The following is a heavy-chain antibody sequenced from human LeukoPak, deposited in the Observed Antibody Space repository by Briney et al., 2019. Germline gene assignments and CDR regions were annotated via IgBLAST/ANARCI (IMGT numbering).Heavy chain of an antibody. V-gene: IGHV4-34*01. Sequence: PSETLSLTCAVYGGSFSGYYWSWSRQPPGKGLEWIGEINHSGSTNYNPSLKSRVTISVDTSKNQFSLKLSSVTAADTAVYYCARAAYGSGPADFDYWGQGTLVTVSS. D-gene: IGHD3-10*01. CDR1: GGSFSGYY. CDR3: ARAAYGSGPADFDY. CDR2: INHSGST. J-gene: IGHJ4*02.